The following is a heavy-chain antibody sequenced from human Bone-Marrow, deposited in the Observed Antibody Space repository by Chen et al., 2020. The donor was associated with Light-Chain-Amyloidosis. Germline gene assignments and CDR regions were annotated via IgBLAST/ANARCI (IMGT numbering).Heavy chain of an antibody. V-gene: IGHV6-1*01. J-gene: IGHJ4*02. Sequence: QVQLQQSGPGLVKPSQTLSLTCAISGASVSSKSTAWNWIRQSPSRGLEWLGRTFYRSKWYNDYAVSVKSRVTINPDTSKNQFSLQLNSVTPEDTAVYYCAREGGGHPIAALDYWGQGTLVTVSS. CDR1: GASVSSKSTA. CDR3: AREGGGHPIAALDY. D-gene: IGHD6-6*01. CDR2: TFYRSKWYN.